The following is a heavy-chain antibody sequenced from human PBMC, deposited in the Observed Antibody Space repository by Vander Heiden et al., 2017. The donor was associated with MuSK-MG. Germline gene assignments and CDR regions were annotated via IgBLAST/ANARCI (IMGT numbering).Heavy chain of an antibody. CDR3: ASQRTAARLYNWFDP. J-gene: IGHJ5*02. Sequence: EVQLVESGGGLVEPGGSLRISCAASGFTFSSYWMSWVRQAPGKGLEWVANIKQDGSEKYYVDSVKGRFTISRDNAKNSLYLQMNSLRAEDTAVYYCASQRTAARLYNWFDPWGQGTLVTVSS. CDR1: GFTFSSYW. V-gene: IGHV3-7*03. D-gene: IGHD6-6*01. CDR2: IKQDGSEK.